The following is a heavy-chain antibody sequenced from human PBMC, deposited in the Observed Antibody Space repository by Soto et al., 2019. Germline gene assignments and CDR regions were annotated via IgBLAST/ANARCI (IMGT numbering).Heavy chain of an antibody. J-gene: IGHJ4*02. Sequence: EVQLLESGGGLVQPGGSLRLSCAASGFIFSTYAMTWVRQAPGKGPEWVSSIDGSGGTTYYADSVQGRFTISRDNSKNTLYLRVSSLTSEDTAVYYCALTTVTTYKRDYWGQGTLVAVSS. CDR2: IDGSGGTT. D-gene: IGHD4-17*01. CDR3: ALTTVTTYKRDY. V-gene: IGHV3-23*01. CDR1: GFIFSTYA.